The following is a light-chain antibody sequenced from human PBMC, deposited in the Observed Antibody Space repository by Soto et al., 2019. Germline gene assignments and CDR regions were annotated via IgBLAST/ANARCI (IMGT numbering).Light chain of an antibody. Sequence: EIVMTQSPATLSVSPGERATLSCRASQSVSNNLAWYQKKPGQAPSLLIYGASTRATGIPARFSGSGSGTEFTLTLSSLQSEDFAVYYCQQYNNWWTFGQGTKVEIK. V-gene: IGKV3-15*01. CDR2: GAS. CDR3: QQYNNWWT. J-gene: IGKJ1*01. CDR1: QSVSNN.